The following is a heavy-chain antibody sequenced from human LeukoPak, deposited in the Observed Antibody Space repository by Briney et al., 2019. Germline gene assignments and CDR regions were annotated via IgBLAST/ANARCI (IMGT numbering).Heavy chain of an antibody. CDR2: TYYRSTWYN. V-gene: IGHV6-1*01. Sequence: SQTLSLTCAISGDSVSSNSAAWNWIRQSPSRGLEWLGRTYYRSTWYNDYAVSVKSRITINPDTSKNQFSLQLNSVTPEDTAVYYCARDTYYDYVWGSYRYRYFDYWGQGTLVTVSS. D-gene: IGHD3-16*02. CDR3: ARDTYYDYVWGSYRYRYFDY. CDR1: GDSVSSNSAA. J-gene: IGHJ4*02.